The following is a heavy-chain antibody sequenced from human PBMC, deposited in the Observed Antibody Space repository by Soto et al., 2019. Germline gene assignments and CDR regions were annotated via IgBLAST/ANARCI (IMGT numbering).Heavy chain of an antibody. V-gene: IGHV3-23*01. D-gene: IGHD3-10*01. CDR3: AREYAPGSPNYDY. CDR2: FTRRGNI. J-gene: IGHJ4*02. Sequence: EVQLLESAGGLVQPGGSLRLSCAASGFTFSDYSMSWVRQAPGRGLEWVSTFTRRGNIYYADSVKGRFTISRDNSKSNLYLQMDSLRAEDTALYYCAREYAPGSPNYDYWGLGTLVTVSS. CDR1: GFTFSDYS.